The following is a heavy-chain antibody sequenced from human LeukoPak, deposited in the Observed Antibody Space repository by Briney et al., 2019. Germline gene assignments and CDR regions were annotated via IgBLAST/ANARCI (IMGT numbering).Heavy chain of an antibody. CDR3: ASRYYDFWSGNFDY. D-gene: IGHD3-3*01. V-gene: IGHV3-7*01. Sequence: PGGSLRLSCAASGFTFSSYGMSWVRQAPGKGLEWVANIKQDGSEKYYVDSVKGRFTISRDNAKNPLYLQMNSLRAEDTAVYYCASRYYDFWSGNFDYWGQGTLVTVSS. CDR1: GFTFSSYG. CDR2: IKQDGSEK. J-gene: IGHJ4*02.